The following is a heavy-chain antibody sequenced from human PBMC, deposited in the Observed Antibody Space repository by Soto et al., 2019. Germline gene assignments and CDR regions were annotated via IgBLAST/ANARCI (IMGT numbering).Heavy chain of an antibody. Sequence: PSETLSLTCAGSGGSISSGGYSWSWIRQPPGKGLEWIGYIYHSGSTYYNPSLKSRVTISVDRSKNQFSLKLSSVTAADTAVYYCARVPGLWGQGTLVTVSS. J-gene: IGHJ4*02. CDR2: IYHSGST. CDR3: ARVPGL. D-gene: IGHD5-12*01. CDR1: GGSISSGGYS. V-gene: IGHV4-30-2*01.